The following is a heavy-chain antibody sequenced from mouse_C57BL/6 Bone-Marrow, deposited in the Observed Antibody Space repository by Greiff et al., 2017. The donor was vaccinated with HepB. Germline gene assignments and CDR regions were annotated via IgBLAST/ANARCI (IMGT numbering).Heavy chain of an antibody. CDR2: IDPEDGDT. CDR3: TTDGSSCNWYFDV. V-gene: IGHV14-1*01. D-gene: IGHD1-1*01. Sequence: VQLKQSGAELVRPGASVKLSCTASGFNIKDYYMHWVKQRPEQGLEWIGRIDPEDGDTEYAPKFQGKATMTADTSSNTAYLQLSSLTSEDTAVYYCTTDGSSCNWYFDVWGTGTTVTVSS. CDR1: GFNIKDYY. J-gene: IGHJ1*03.